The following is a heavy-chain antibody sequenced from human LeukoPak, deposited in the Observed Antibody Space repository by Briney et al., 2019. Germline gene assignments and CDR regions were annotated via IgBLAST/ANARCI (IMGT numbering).Heavy chain of an antibody. Sequence: GGSLRLSCAASGFTFSNAWMNWVRQAPGKGLEWVGRIKRETDGGTIDYAAPVKGRFTISRDDSRNTLYLQMDSLKIEDTAVYYCTTDRYYDNSELQFQHWGQGTLVTVSS. D-gene: IGHD3-22*01. J-gene: IGHJ1*01. V-gene: IGHV3-15*07. CDR2: IKRETDGGTI. CDR1: GFTFSNAW. CDR3: TTDRYYDNSELQFQH.